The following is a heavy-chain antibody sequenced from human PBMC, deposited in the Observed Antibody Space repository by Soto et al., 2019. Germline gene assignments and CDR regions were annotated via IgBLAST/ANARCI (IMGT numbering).Heavy chain of an antibody. CDR3: ARDVVRGLKALYYFDY. D-gene: IGHD3-10*01. CDR2: ISSNGGST. CDR1: GFTFSSYA. Sequence: EVQLVESGGGLVQPGGSLRLSCAASGFTFSSYAMNWVRQAPGKGLEYVSAISSNGGSTYYANSVKGRFTISRDNSKNTLYLQMGSLRAEDMAVYYCARDVVRGLKALYYFDYWGQGTLVTVSS. J-gene: IGHJ4*02. V-gene: IGHV3-64*01.